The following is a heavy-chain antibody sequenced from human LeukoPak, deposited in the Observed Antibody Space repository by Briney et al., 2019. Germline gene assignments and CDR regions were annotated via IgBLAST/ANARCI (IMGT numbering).Heavy chain of an antibody. CDR1: GFTFDDYT. J-gene: IGHJ6*03. V-gene: IGHV3-43*01. D-gene: IGHD3-16*01. Sequence: PGGSLRLSCAASGFTFDDYTMLWVRQAPGKGLEWVSLISWDGGSTYYADSVKGRFTISRDNSKNSLYLQMNSLRTEDTALYYCAKDNRNRGYYYMDVWGKGTTVTVSS. CDR3: AKDNRNRGYYYMDV. CDR2: ISWDGGST.